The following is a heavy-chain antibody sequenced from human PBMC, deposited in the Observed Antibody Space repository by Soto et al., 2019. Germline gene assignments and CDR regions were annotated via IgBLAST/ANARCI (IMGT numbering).Heavy chain of an antibody. CDR3: APRNDYGDYFDY. D-gene: IGHD4-17*01. CDR2: LYWDDDK. CDR1: GLSLSTSGVG. V-gene: IGHV2-5*02. Sequence: QITVKESGPTLVKPTQTLTLTCTFSGLSLSTSGVGVGWIRQPPGKALEWLALLYWDDDKRYSPSLKSRLTITKATAKTQLVPTMTNMDPVDTATYYCAPRNDYGDYFDYWGQGTLVTVSS. J-gene: IGHJ4*02.